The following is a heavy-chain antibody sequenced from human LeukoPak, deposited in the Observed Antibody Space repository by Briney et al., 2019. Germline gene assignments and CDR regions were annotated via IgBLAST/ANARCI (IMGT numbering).Heavy chain of an antibody. J-gene: IGHJ5*02. CDR1: GYTFTGYY. CDR2: INPNSGGT. V-gene: IGHV1-2*02. D-gene: IGHD3-10*01. Sequence: ASAKVSCKASGYTFTGYYMHWVRQAPGQGLEWMGWINPNSGGTNYAQKFQGRVTMTRDTSISTAYMELSRLRSDDTAVYYCARARSRVRGVPFDPWGQGTLVTVSS. CDR3: ARARSRVRGVPFDP.